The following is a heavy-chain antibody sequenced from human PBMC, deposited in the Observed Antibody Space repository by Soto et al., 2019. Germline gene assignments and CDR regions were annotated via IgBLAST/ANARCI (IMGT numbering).Heavy chain of an antibody. CDR2: INPNSGGT. Sequence: QVQLVQSGAEVKKPGASVKVSCKASGYTFTGYYMHWVRQAPGQGLEWMGWINPNSGGTNYAQKFQVCVTMTRDTSISTPYMELSRLRSDDTAVYYCARVYYDSSGYWFVPWGQGTLVTVSS. V-gene: IGHV1-2*04. CDR3: ARVYYDSSGYWFVP. J-gene: IGHJ5*02. D-gene: IGHD3-22*01. CDR1: GYTFTGYY.